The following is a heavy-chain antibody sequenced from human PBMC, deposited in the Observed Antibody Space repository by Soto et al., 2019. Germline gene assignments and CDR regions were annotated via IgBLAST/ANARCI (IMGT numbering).Heavy chain of an antibody. V-gene: IGHV4-39*02. CDR1: GDSISTRSNY. J-gene: IGHJ1*01. CDR3: AREGPPIRAHNPPEYFQH. CDR2: IYYTGGT. Sequence: QLQLQESGPGLVKPSETLSLTCTVSGDSISTRSNYWAWIRQPPGKGLEWIGGIYYTGGTYYNPSLKSRVTLFLDTSKNQFSLNLSSVTAADTAVYYCAREGPPIRAHNPPEYFQHWGQGTPVTVSS.